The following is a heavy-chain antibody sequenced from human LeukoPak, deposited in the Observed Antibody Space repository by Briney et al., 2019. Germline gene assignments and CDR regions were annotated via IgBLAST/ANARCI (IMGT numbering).Heavy chain of an antibody. CDR2: IKQDGSEK. CDR3: ARDSSGYYSDAFDI. J-gene: IGHJ3*02. Sequence: GGSLRLSCAASGFTFSNAYMNWVRQAPGKGLEWVANIKQDGSEKYYVDSVKGRFTISRDNAKNSLYLQMNSLRAEDTAVYYCARDSSGYYSDAFDIWGQGTMVTVSS. D-gene: IGHD3-22*01. V-gene: IGHV3-7*03. CDR1: GFTFSNAY.